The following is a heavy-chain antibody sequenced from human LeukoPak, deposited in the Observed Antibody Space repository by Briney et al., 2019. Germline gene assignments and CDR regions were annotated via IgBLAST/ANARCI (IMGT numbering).Heavy chain of an antibody. CDR2: ISCSCCST. CDR1: GFTFSSYA. CDR3: AKDGLRYYYDSSGYYDDAFDI. D-gene: IGHD3-22*01. J-gene: IGHJ3*02. Sequence: GGTLRLSCAASGFTFSSYAMSWVRQAPGKVREWVSAISCSCCSTYYADSVKGRFTISRDNSKNTLYLQMNSLRAEDKAVYYCAKDGLRYYYDSSGYYDDAFDIWGQGTMVTVSS. V-gene: IGHV3-23*01.